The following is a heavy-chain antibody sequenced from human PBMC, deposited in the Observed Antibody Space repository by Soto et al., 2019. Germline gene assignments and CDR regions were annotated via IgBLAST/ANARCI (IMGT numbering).Heavy chain of an antibody. CDR2: ISGSADAT. CDR1: GFTFSTYA. D-gene: IGHD2-2*01. V-gene: IGHV3-23*01. J-gene: IGHJ4*02. CDR3: AKGGDGYGSTTSCLFRVDY. Sequence: EVQLLESGGGLVQTGGSLRLSCAASGFTFSTYAMSWVRQAPGKGLEWVSTISGSADATFYADSVKGRFAIFRDNSRTMFYLQRNSLRAEDTAVYYCAKGGDGYGSTTSCLFRVDYWGPGTLATVSS.